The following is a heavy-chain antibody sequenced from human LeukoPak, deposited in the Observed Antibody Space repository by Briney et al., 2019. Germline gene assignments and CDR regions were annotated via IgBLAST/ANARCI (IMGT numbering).Heavy chain of an antibody. CDR3: ARARLGELFFSG. J-gene: IGHJ4*02. D-gene: IGHD3-16*01. Sequence: SETLSLTCTFSGDSISSYYWSWIRQPPGKGLEWIGCIYYSGSTNYNPSLKSRVSISVDTSKDHLSLRLSSVTAADTAVYYCARARLGELFFSGWGQGTLVTVSS. V-gene: IGHV4-59*01. CDR2: IYYSGST. CDR1: GDSISSYY.